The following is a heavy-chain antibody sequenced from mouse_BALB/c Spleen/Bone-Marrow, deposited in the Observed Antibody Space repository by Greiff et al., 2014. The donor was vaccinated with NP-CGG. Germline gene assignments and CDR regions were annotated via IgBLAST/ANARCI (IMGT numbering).Heavy chain of an antibody. D-gene: IGHD1-2*01. Sequence: VQLQQSGPGLVAPSQSLSITCTVSGFSLTSYGVHWVRQPPGKVLEWLGVIWADGSTNYNSALMSRLSISKDNSKSQVFLKMNSLQTDDTAMYYCSRITTATGAMDYWGQGTSVTVSS. CDR1: GFSLTSYG. CDR2: IWADGST. J-gene: IGHJ4*01. V-gene: IGHV2-9*02. CDR3: SRITTATGAMDY.